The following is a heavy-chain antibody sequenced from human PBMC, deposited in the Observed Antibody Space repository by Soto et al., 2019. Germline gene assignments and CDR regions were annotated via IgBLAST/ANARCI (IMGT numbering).Heavy chain of an antibody. V-gene: IGHV4-31*03. CDR3: ARRAYGDYEGDY. D-gene: IGHD4-17*01. Sequence: SETLSLTCTVSGGSISSGGYYWSWIRQHPGKGLEWIGYIYYSGSTYYNPSPKSRVTISVDTSKNQFSLKLSSVTAADTAAYYCARRAYGDYEGDYWGQGTLVTVSS. CDR2: IYYSGST. J-gene: IGHJ4*02. CDR1: GGSISSGGYY.